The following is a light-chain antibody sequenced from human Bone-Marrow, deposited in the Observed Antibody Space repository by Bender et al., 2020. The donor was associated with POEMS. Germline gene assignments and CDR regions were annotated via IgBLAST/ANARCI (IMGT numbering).Light chain of an antibody. CDR2: EVS. J-gene: IGLJ2*01. CDR1: SSDIGTYNH. V-gene: IGLV2-14*01. Sequence: QSALTQPASVSGSPGQSITISCTGTSSDIGTYNHVSWYQQHPGNAPKLMIYEVSNRPSGASNRFSGSKSDNTASLTISGLQAEDEADYYCASYKSGSTVLFGGGTKVTVL. CDR3: ASYKSGSTVL.